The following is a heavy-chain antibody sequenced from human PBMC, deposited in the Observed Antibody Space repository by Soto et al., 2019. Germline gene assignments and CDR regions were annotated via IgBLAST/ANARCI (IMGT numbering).Heavy chain of an antibody. CDR3: ARGTVVVVAATPTYNWFDP. J-gene: IGHJ5*02. CDR1: GGTFSSYA. V-gene: IGHV1-69*13. CDR2: IIPIFGTA. D-gene: IGHD2-15*01. Sequence: SVKVSCKASGGTFSSYAISWVRQAPGQGLEWMGGIIPIFGTANYAQKFQGRVTITADESTSTAYMELSSLRSEDTAVYYCARGTVVVVAATPTYNWFDPWGQGTLVTVSS.